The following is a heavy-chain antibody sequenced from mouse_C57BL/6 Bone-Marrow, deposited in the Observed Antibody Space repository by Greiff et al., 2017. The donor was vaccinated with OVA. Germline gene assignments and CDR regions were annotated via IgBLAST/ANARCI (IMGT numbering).Heavy chain of an antibody. CDR1: GFNIKDYY. D-gene: IGHD1-1*01. V-gene: IGHV14-2*01. CDR2: IDPEDGET. Sequence: VQLKESGAELVKPGASVKLSCTASGFNIKDYYMHWVKQRTEQGLEWIGRIDPEDGETKYAPKFQGKATITADTSSNTAYLQLSSLTSEDTAVYYCARSPPYYYGSRNYFDYWGQGTTLTVSS. CDR3: ARSPPYYYGSRNYFDY. J-gene: IGHJ2*01.